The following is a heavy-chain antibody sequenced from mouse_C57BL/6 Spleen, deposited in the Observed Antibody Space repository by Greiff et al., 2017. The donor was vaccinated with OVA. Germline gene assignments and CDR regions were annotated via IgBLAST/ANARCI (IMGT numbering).Heavy chain of an antibody. D-gene: IGHD3-2*02. CDR2: IWRGGST. Sequence: VQRVESGPGLVQPSQRLSITCTVSGFSLTSYGVHWVRQSPGKGMEWLGVIWRGGSTDYNAAFMSRLSITKDNSKSQVFFKMNSLQADDTAIYYCASQQLRLQEAMDYWGQGTSVTVSS. CDR1: GFSLTSYG. V-gene: IGHV2-5*01. J-gene: IGHJ4*01. CDR3: ASQQLRLQEAMDY.